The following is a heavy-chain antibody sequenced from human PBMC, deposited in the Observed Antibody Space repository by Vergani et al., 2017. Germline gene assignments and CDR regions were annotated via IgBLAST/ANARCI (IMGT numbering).Heavy chain of an antibody. D-gene: IGHD1-14*01. J-gene: IGHJ4*02. V-gene: IGHV3-33*01. CDR2: IWYDGSNK. Sequence: QVQLVESGGGVVQPGRSLRLSCAASGFTFSSYGMHWVRQAPGKGLEWVAVIWYDGSNKYYADSVKGRFTISRDNSKNTLYLQMNSLRAEDTAVYYCARDLSKGQRPLETNPGLVGYWGQGTLVTVSS. CDR3: ARDLSKGQRPLETNPGLVGY. CDR1: GFTFSSYG.